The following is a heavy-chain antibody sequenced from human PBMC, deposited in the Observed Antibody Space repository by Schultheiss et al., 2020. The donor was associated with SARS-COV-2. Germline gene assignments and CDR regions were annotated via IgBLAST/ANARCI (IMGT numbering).Heavy chain of an antibody. D-gene: IGHD1-14*01. J-gene: IGHJ4*02. CDR1: GFTFSSYA. V-gene: IGHV3-66*01. CDR3: ARDLAGRPNY. Sequence: GGSLRLSCAASGFTFSSYALSWVRQAPGKGLEWVSVIYNCGSTYYADSVKGRFTISGDNAKNTLYLQMNSLRAEDTAVYYCARDLAGRPNYWGQGTLVTVSS. CDR2: IYNCGST.